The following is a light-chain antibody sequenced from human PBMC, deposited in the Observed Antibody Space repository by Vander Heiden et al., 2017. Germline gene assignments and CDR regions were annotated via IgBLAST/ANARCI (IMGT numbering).Light chain of an antibody. J-gene: IGLJ3*02. CDR3: SSYTSSSTLV. CDR1: SSDVGGYNY. CDR2: DVS. V-gene: IGLV2-14*03. Sequence: QFAPTQPAPVSGSPGQSITISCTGTSSDVGGYNYVSWYQQHPGKAPKLMIYDVSYRPSGVSHRFSGSKSGNTASLTISGLQAEDEADYYCSSYTSSSTLVFGGGTKLTVL.